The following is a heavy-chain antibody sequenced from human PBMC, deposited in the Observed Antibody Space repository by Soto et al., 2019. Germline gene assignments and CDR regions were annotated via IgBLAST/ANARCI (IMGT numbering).Heavy chain of an antibody. CDR2: ISGSGGST. J-gene: IGHJ6*02. V-gene: IGHV3-23*01. D-gene: IGHD6-13*01. CDR3: AKDLSSSWHPYYYYYGMDV. Sequence: GGSLRLSCAASGFTFSSYAMSWVRQAPGKGLEWVSAISGSGGSTYYADSVKGRFTISRDNSKNTLYLQMNSLRAEDTAVYYCAKDLSSSWHPYYYYYGMDVWGQGTTVTVSS. CDR1: GFTFSSYA.